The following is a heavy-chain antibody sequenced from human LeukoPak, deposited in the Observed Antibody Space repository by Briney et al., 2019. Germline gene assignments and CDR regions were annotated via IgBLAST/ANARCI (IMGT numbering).Heavy chain of an antibody. CDR3: TRGGYYDNSGAADY. V-gene: IGHV3-20*04. D-gene: IGHD3-22*01. CDR2: INWNGDIT. CDR1: GFTFSSYG. J-gene: IGHJ4*02. Sequence: PGGSLRLSCAASGFTFSSYGMHWVRQAPGKGLEWVSGINWNGDITGYIDSVKGRFTISRDNAKNSLYLQMNSLRAEDTALYYCTRGGYYDNSGAADYWGQGTLVTVSS.